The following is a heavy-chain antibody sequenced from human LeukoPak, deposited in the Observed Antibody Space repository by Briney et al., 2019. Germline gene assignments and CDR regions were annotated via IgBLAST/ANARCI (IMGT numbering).Heavy chain of an antibody. D-gene: IGHD6-6*01. CDR3: TRDSRWSSDY. CDR2: INPSGGST. J-gene: IGHJ4*02. CDR1: GYSFTTYW. V-gene: IGHV1-46*01. Sequence: GESLKISCKGSGYSFTTYWIGWVRQAPGQGLEWMGIINPSGGSTNYAQKFQGRVTMTSDMSTSIVYMELSSLRSEDTALYYCTRDSRWSSDYWGQGTLVTVSS.